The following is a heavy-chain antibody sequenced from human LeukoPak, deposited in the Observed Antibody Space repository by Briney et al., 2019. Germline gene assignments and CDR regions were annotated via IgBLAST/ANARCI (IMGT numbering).Heavy chain of an antibody. J-gene: IGHJ5*02. CDR3: ATATHFFGVVIHNWFDP. D-gene: IGHD3-3*01. V-gene: IGHV1-24*01. CDR1: GYTFADYF. CDR2: FDPEDGET. Sequence: ASVKVSCXASGYTFADYFIQWVRQAPGKGLEWMGGFDPEDGETIYAQKFQGRVTMTEDTSTDTAYMELSSLRSEDTAVYYCATATHFFGVVIHNWFDPWGQGTLVTVSS.